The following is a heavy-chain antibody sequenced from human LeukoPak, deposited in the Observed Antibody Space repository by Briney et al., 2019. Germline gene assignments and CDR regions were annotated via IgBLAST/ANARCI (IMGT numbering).Heavy chain of an antibody. CDR3: ARGGGLWLQYYFDY. D-gene: IGHD5-18*01. J-gene: IGHJ4*02. Sequence: SVKVSCKASGGTFSSYAISWVRQAPGQGLEWMGGIIPIFGTANYAQKFQGRVTITADKSTSTAYMELSSLRSEDTAVYHCARGGGLWLQYYFDYWGQGTLVTVSS. V-gene: IGHV1-69*06. CDR2: IIPIFGTA. CDR1: GGTFSSYA.